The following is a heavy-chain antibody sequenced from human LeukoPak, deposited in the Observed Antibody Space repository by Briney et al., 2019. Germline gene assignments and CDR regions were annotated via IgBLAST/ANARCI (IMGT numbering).Heavy chain of an antibody. CDR2: INHSGST. CDR3: ARLAHITLELPPDAFDI. CDR1: GGSFSGYY. J-gene: IGHJ3*02. V-gene: IGHV4-34*01. Sequence: SETLSLTCAVYGGSFSGYYWSWIRQPPGKGLEWIGEINHSGSTNYNPSLKSRVTISVDTSKNQFSLKLSSVTAADTAVYYCARLAHITLELPPDAFDIWGQGTMVTVSS. D-gene: IGHD1-7*01.